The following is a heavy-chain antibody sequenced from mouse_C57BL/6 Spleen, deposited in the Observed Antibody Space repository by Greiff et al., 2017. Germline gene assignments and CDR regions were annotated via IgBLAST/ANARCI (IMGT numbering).Heavy chain of an antibody. CDR1: GYTFTSYW. D-gene: IGHD1-1*01. Sequence: QVQLQQPGAELVKPGASVKLSCKASGYTFTSYWMHWVKQRPGQGLEWIGMIHPNSGSTNYNEKFKSKATLTADKSSSTAYMQLSSLTSEDSAVYYCARSASITTVVATDYAMDYWGQGTSVTVSS. V-gene: IGHV1-64*01. CDR3: ARSASITTVVATDYAMDY. J-gene: IGHJ4*01. CDR2: IHPNSGST.